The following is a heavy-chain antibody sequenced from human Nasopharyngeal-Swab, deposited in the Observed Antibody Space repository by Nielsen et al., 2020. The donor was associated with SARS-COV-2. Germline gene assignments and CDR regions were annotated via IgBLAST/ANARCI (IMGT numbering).Heavy chain of an antibody. CDR3: TTDAFGSESSGYEDY. J-gene: IGHJ4*02. D-gene: IGHD5-12*01. CDR2: IKSKTDGGTT. Sequence: VRQAPGKGLEWVGRIKSKTDGGTTDYAAPVKGRFTISRDDSKNTLYLQMNSLKTEDTAVYYCTTDAFGSESSGYEDYWGQGTLVTVSS. V-gene: IGHV3-15*01.